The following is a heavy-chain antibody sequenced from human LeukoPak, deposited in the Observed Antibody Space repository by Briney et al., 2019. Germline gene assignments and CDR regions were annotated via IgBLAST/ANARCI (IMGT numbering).Heavy chain of an antibody. CDR2: IYYSGST. D-gene: IGHD6-6*01. CDR3: ARGGYSSSFGRYFDL. J-gene: IGHJ2*01. Sequence: SETLSLTCTVSGGSISSYYWSWIRQPPGKGREWIGYIYYSGSTNYNPSLKSRVTISVDTSKNQFSLKLSSVTAADTAVYYCARGGYSSSFGRYFDLWGRGTLVTVSS. CDR1: GGSISSYY. V-gene: IGHV4-59*13.